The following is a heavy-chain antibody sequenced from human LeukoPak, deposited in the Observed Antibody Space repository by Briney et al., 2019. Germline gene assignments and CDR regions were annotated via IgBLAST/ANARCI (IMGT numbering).Heavy chain of an antibody. CDR3: ARRLIRSYGSGSYNCFDP. V-gene: IGHV2-5*01. CDR2: IYWNDDK. CDR1: GFSLSTTGVG. D-gene: IGHD3-10*01. J-gene: IGHJ5*02. Sequence: SGPTLVKPTQTLTLTCTFSGFSLSTTGVGVGWIRQPPGKALEWLAVIYWNDDKQYCPSLKSRFTIIKDTSKNQVVLTLTNMDPVDTATYYCARRLIRSYGSGSYNCFDPWGQGTLVTVSS.